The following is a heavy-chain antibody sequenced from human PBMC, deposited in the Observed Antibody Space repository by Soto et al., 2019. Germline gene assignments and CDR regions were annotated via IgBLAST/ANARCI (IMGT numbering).Heavy chain of an antibody. J-gene: IGHJ6*02. CDR2: ISAYNGNT. V-gene: IGHV1-18*04. Sequence: QVQLVQSGAEVKKPGASVKVSCKASGYTFTSYGISWVRQAPGKGLEWMGWISAYNGNTNYAQKLQGRVTMTTDTSTSTAYMELRSLRSDDTAVYYCAREVLPHNIYYYYGMDVWGQGTTVTVSS. CDR3: AREVLPHNIYYYYGMDV. D-gene: IGHD1-1*01. CDR1: GYTFTSYG.